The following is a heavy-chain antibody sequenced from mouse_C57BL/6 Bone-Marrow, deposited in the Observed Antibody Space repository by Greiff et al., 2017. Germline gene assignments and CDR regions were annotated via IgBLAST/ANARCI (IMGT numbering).Heavy chain of an antibody. J-gene: IGHJ4*01. CDR1: GFTFSSYA. V-gene: IGHV5-4*03. D-gene: IGHD1-1*01. CDR2: ISDGGSYT. CDR3: ARAITTVVAMRGAMDY. Sequence: EVKLVESGGGLVKPGGSLTLSCAASGFTFSSYAMSWVRQTPEKRLEWVATISDGGSYTYYPDNVKGRFTISRDNDKNNLYQQMSHLKSEDTARYYCARAITTVVAMRGAMDYWGQGTSGTVSS.